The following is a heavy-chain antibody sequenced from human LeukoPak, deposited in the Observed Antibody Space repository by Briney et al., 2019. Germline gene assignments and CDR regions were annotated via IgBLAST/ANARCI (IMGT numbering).Heavy chain of an antibody. CDR1: GYSFTSYW. J-gene: IGHJ4*01. Sequence: GESLKISCKGSGYSFTSYWIGWVRQMPGKGLEWMGIIYPGDSDTRYSPSFQGQVTISADKSISTAYLQWSSLKASDTAMYYCAGTPLAYSGYDLPDYWGQGTLVTGS. D-gene: IGHD5-12*01. CDR3: AGTPLAYSGYDLPDY. CDR2: IYPGDSDT. V-gene: IGHV5-51*01.